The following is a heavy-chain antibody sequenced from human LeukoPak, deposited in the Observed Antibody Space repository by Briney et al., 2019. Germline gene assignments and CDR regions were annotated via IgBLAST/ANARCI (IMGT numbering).Heavy chain of an antibody. CDR3: AREGSSYAPSEPFYFDY. Sequence: GGSLRLSCTDSGFTFSSHDMNWVRQAPGKGLKWVSYISSGGYTTRYADSVKGRFTISRDNAKNSLYLQMNSLRAEDTAVYYCAREGSSYAPSEPFYFDYWGQGTLVTVSS. CDR2: ISSGGYTT. J-gene: IGHJ4*02. V-gene: IGHV3-48*03. CDR1: GFTFSSHD. D-gene: IGHD3-10*01.